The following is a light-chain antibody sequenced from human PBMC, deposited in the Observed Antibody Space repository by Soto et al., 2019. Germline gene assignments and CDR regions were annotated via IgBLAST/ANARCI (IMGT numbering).Light chain of an antibody. CDR1: QSVSSD. CDR3: QQYGSSPT. Sequence: EIVLTQSPATLSVSPGERATLSCRASQSVSSDLAWYHQKPGQAPRLLMYGASNRATGIPDRFSGSGSGTDFTLTISRLEPEDFAVYYCQQYGSSPTFGQGTRLEI. J-gene: IGKJ5*01. CDR2: GAS. V-gene: IGKV3-20*01.